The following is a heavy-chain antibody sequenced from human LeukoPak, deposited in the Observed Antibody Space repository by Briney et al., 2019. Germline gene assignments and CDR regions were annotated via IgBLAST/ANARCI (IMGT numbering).Heavy chain of an antibody. CDR1: GYTFTTYG. CDR2: ISAYNGNT. V-gene: IGHV1-18*01. Sequence: ASVKVSCKASGYTFTTYGITWVRQAPGQGLEWMGWISAYNGNTNYAPKLQGRVTMTTDTSTSTAYMELRSLRSDDTAVYYCARDRYYCGSGSFLAFDIWGQGTMVTVSS. J-gene: IGHJ3*02. D-gene: IGHD3-10*01. CDR3: ARDRYYCGSGSFLAFDI.